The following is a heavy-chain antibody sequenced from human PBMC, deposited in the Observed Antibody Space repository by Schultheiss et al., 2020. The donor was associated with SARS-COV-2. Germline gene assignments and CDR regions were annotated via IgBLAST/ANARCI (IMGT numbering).Heavy chain of an antibody. CDR2: ISSNGGST. D-gene: IGHD3-3*01. V-gene: IGHV3-64*04. CDR1: GFTFSSYD. CDR3: AREYYDFWSGYPRPLRYYYYYGMDV. J-gene: IGHJ6*02. Sequence: GGSLRLSCAASGFTFSSYDMHWVRQAPGKGLEYVSAISSNGGSTYYADSVKGRFTISRDNSKNTLYLQMNSLRAEDTAVYYCAREYYDFWSGYPRPLRYYYYYGMDVWGQGTTVTVSS.